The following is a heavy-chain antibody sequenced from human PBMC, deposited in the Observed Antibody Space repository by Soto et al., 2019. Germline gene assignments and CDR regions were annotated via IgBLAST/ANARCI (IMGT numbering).Heavy chain of an antibody. Sequence: SETLSLTCAVSGGSISSGGYSWSWIRQPPGKGLEWIGYIYHSGSTYYNPSLKSRVTISVDRSKNQFSLKLSSVTAADTAVYYCASTSRGYLFDPWGQGTLVTVSS. D-gene: IGHD2-15*01. J-gene: IGHJ5*02. CDR1: GGSISSGGYS. CDR2: IYHSGST. CDR3: ASTSRGYLFDP. V-gene: IGHV4-30-2*01.